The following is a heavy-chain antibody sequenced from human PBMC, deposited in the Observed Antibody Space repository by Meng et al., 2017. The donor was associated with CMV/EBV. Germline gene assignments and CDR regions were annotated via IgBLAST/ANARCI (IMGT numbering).Heavy chain of an antibody. V-gene: IGHV3-43D*03. CDR1: GFTFDDYA. CDR3: ANGRSQNYYDSSGYSKPPHDAFDI. Sequence: GESLKISCAASGFTFDDYAMHWVRQAPGKGLEWVSLINWDGGSTYYADSVKGRFTISRDNSKNSLYLQMNSLRAEDTALYYCANGRSQNYYDSSGYSKPPHDAFDIWGQGTMVTVSS. J-gene: IGHJ3*02. CDR2: INWDGGST. D-gene: IGHD3-22*01.